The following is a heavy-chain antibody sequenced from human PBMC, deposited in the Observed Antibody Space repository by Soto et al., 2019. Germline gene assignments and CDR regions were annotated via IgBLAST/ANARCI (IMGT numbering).Heavy chain of an antibody. Sequence: QVQLVQSGAEVKKPGASVKVSCKTSGYTFTSYDINWVRQATGQGLEWMGWMNPNSGNTGYAQNLQGRVTLTRNTSISTAYMELSSLRSQDTAVYYCVTTAFARNGWGHGTLVTVSS. CDR1: GYTFTSYD. V-gene: IGHV1-8*01. CDR2: MNPNSGNT. J-gene: IGHJ4*01. D-gene: IGHD3-3*02. CDR3: VTTAFARNG.